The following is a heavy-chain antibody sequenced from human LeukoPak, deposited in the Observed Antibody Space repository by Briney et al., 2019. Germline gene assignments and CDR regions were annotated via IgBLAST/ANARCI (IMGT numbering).Heavy chain of an antibody. V-gene: IGHV3-9*01. CDR3: AKDIGTGLRWSNFDY. CDR2: ISWNSGSI. J-gene: IGHJ4*02. Sequence: GGSLRLSCAASGFTFDDYAMHWVRQAPGKGLEWVSGISWNSGSIGYADSVKGRFTISRDNAKNSLYLQMNSLRAEDTALYYCAKDIGTGLRWSNFDYWGQGTLVTVSS. CDR1: GFTFDDYA. D-gene: IGHD4-17*01.